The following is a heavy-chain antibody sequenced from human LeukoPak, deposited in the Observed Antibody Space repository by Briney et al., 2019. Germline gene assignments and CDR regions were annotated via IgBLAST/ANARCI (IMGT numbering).Heavy chain of an antibody. V-gene: IGHV1-69*13. CDR3: ATATMVRDVHFDY. CDR1: GGTFSSYT. CDR2: IIPIFGSA. Sequence: SVKVSCKASGGTFSSYTITWVRQVPGQGLEWMGGIIPIFGSANCAQKFQGRVTITADESTSTAYMELSSLRSEDTAVYYCATATMVRDVHFDYWGQGTLVTVSS. D-gene: IGHD3-10*01. J-gene: IGHJ4*02.